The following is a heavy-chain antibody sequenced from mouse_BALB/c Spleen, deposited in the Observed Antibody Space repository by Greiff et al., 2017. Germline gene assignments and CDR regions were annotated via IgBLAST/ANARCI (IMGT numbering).Heavy chain of an antibody. V-gene: IGHV5-9-3*01. CDR3: ARHCGNYAYWYIDV. CDR2: ISSGGSYT. J-gene: IGHJ1*01. Sequence: EVKLVESGGGLVKPGGSLKLSCAASGFTFSSYAMSWVRQTPEKRLEWVATISSGGSYTYYPDSVKGRFTISRDNAKNTLDLQMSSLRSEDTAMYYCARHCGNYAYWYIDVWGAGTTVTVAS. CDR1: GFTFSSYA. D-gene: IGHD2-1*01.